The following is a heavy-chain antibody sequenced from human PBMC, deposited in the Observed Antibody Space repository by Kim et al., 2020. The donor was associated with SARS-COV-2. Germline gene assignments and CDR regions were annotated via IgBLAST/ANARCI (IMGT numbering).Heavy chain of an antibody. J-gene: IGHJ4*02. CDR2: IIPIFGTA. CDR3: ARARYSGSYLKAFDY. V-gene: IGHV1-69*13. CDR1: GGTFSSYA. Sequence: SVKVSCKASGGTFSSYAISWVRQAPGQGLEWMGGIIPIFGTANYAQKFQGRVTITADESTSTAYMELSSLRSEDTAVYYCARARYSGSYLKAFDYWGQGTLVTVSS. D-gene: IGHD1-26*01.